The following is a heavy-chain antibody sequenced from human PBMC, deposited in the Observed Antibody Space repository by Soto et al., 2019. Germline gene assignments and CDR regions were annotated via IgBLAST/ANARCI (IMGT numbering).Heavy chain of an antibody. Sequence: GGSLRLSCAASGFTFSRYAMSWVRQAPGKGQEWVSTISSGGDSPYIADSVKGRFTISRDNSKNTLYLQMNGLRADDAALYYCAKAPTTYCSGGNCLTNWFDTWGQGTLVTVSS. J-gene: IGHJ5*02. CDR1: GFTFSRYA. CDR2: ISSGGDSP. D-gene: IGHD2-15*01. CDR3: AKAPTTYCSGGNCLTNWFDT. V-gene: IGHV3-23*01.